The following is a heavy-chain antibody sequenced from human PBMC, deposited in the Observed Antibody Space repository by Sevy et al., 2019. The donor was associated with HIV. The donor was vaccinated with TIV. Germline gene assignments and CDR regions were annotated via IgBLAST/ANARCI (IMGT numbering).Heavy chain of an antibody. D-gene: IGHD4-17*01. V-gene: IGHV3-11*01. J-gene: IGHJ3*02. CDR2: ISSSGSTI. CDR1: GFTFSDYY. CDR3: ARDFGDSPRPGAFDI. Sequence: GALRLSCAASGFTFSDYYMSWIRQAPGKGLEWVSYISSSGSTIYYADSVKGRFTISRDNAKNSLYLQMNSLRSEDTAVYYCARDFGDSPRPGAFDIWGQGTMVTVSS.